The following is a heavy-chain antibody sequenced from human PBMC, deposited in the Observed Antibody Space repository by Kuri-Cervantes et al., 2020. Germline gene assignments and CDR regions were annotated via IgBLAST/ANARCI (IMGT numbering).Heavy chain of an antibody. D-gene: IGHD6-6*01. CDR2: IYYSGST. Sequence: SETLSLTCTVSGGSISSGGYYWSWIRQHPGKGLEWIGYIYYSGSTYYNPSLKSRVTISVDRSKNQFSLKLSSVTAADTAVYYCAREDIAARPWRSYGGGWFDPWGQGTLVTVSS. CDR3: AREDIAARPWRSYGGGWFDP. V-gene: IGHV4-31*03. CDR1: GGSISSGGYY. J-gene: IGHJ5*02.